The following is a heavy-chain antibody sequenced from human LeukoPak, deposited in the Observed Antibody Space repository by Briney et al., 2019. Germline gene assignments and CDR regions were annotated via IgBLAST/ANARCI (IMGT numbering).Heavy chain of an antibody. CDR3: ARVPGKYAFDI. CDR2: IYSGGST. V-gene: IGHV3-53*01. CDR1: GFTDY. Sequence: PGGSLRLSCAASGFTDYMTWVRQAPGKGLEWVSVIYSGGSTYYAASVKGRFSVSRDNSKNTVYLQMNSLRAEDTAVYYCARVPGKYAFDIWGQGTMVTVSA. J-gene: IGHJ3*02. D-gene: IGHD3-10*01.